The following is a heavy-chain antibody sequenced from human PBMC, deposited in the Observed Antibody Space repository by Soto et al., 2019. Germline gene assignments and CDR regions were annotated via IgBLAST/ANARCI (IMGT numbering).Heavy chain of an antibody. J-gene: IGHJ4*02. CDR1: GYSFTSYW. Sequence: EVQLVQSGAEVKKPGESLRISCKGSGYSFTSYWISWVRQMPGKGLEWMGRIDPSDSYTNYSPSFQGHVTISADKSISPAYLQWSSLKASDTAMYYCAGPVVGARGWVAAPLWGQGTLVTVSS. CDR2: IDPSDSYT. D-gene: IGHD1-26*01. V-gene: IGHV5-10-1*01. CDR3: AGPVVGARGWVAAPL.